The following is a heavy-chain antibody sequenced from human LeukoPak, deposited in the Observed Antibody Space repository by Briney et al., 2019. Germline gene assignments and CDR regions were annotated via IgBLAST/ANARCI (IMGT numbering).Heavy chain of an antibody. CDR3: ARHLSGSSWFDP. D-gene: IGHD1-26*01. CDR2: MHYTGNT. J-gene: IGHJ5*02. Sequence: PSETLSLNCTVSGDSITSGDYYWPWIRQPPGKGLEWVAYMHYTGNTYYNSSLKSRLTISVDTSKNQFSLRLSFVTAADTAMYYCARHLSGSSWFDPWGQGTLVTVSS. V-gene: IGHV4-30-4*08. CDR1: GDSITSGDYY.